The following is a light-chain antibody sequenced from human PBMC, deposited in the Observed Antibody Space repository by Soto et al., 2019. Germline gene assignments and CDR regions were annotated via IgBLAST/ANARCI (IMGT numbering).Light chain of an antibody. CDR1: QSVSSN. CDR2: AAS. CDR3: QHYHNGPRLT. J-gene: IGKJ4*01. V-gene: IGKV3-15*01. Sequence: EIVMTQSPATLSVSPGERATLSCTASQSVSSNLAWYQQKPGQAPRLLIYAASTRATGIPARFSASGSGTEFTLTISSLQSEDFAVYYCQHYHNGPRLTFGGGTKVEIK.